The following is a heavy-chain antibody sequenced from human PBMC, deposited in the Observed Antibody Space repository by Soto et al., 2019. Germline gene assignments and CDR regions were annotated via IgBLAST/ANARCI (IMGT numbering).Heavy chain of an antibody. Sequence: PGGSLRLSCAASGFTFSSYAMSWVRQAPGKGLEWVSAISGSGGSTYYADSVKGRFTISRDNSKNTLYLQMNSLRAEDTAVYYCAKDAGSSGYYYEDYWGQGTLVTAPQ. CDR1: GFTFSSYA. CDR3: AKDAGSSGYYYEDY. CDR2: ISGSGGST. J-gene: IGHJ4*02. V-gene: IGHV3-23*01. D-gene: IGHD3-22*01.